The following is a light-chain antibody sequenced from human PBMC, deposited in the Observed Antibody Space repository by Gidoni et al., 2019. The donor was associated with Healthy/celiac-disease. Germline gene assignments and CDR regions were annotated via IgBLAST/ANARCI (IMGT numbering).Light chain of an antibody. CDR3: QQRSNWPPYT. Sequence: EIVLTQSPATLSLSPGERATLSCRASQSVSSYLAWYQQKPGQAPRLLIYDASNRATGIPARFSGSGSGTDFTLTISSLEPEEFAVYYGQQRSNWPPYTFGQGTKLEIK. J-gene: IGKJ2*01. CDR2: DAS. CDR1: QSVSSY. V-gene: IGKV3-11*01.